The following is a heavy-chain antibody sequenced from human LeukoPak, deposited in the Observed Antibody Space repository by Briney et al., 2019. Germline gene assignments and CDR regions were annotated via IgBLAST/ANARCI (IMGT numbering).Heavy chain of an antibody. CDR1: GFTFSSYA. CDR3: AKDTTGSSSWYAVAFDI. V-gene: IGHV3-23*01. D-gene: IGHD6-13*01. CDR2: ISGSGGST. Sequence: GGSLRLSCAASGFTFSSYAMSWVRQAPGKGLEWVSAISGSGGSTYYADSVKGRFTISRDNSKNTLYLQMNSLRAEDTAVYYCAKDTTGSSSWYAVAFDIWGQGTMVTVSS. J-gene: IGHJ3*02.